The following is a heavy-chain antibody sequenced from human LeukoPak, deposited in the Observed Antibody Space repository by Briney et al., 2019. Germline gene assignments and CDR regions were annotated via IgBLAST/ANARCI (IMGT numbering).Heavy chain of an antibody. D-gene: IGHD3-22*01. V-gene: IGHV1-2*02. CDR1: GYTFTSYG. CDR3: ARDLKYYYDSSGTHRVYYYYYMDV. J-gene: IGHJ6*03. CDR2: INPNSGGT. Sequence: ASVKVSCKASGYTFTSYGISWVRQAPGQGLEWMGWINPNSGGTNYAQKFQGRVTMTRDTSINTAYMELSRLRSDDTAVYYCARDLKYYYDSSGTHRVYYYYYMDVWGKGTTVTVSS.